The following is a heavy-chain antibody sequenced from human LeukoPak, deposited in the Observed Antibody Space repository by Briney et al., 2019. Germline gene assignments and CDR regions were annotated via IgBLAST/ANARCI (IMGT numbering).Heavy chain of an antibody. D-gene: IGHD3-10*01. CDR2: LYYSGST. V-gene: IGHV4-59*01. CDR3: ARDRGYYGSGNYYFDY. Sequence: SETLSLTCTVSGGSISSYYWSWIRQPPGKGLEWIGYLYYSGSTNYNPSLKSRVTISVDTSKNQFSLKLSSVTAADTAVYYCARDRGYYGSGNYYFDYWGQGTLVTVSS. CDR1: GGSISSYY. J-gene: IGHJ4*02.